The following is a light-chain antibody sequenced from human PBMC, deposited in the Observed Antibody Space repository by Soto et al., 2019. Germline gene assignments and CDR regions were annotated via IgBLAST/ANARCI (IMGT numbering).Light chain of an antibody. V-gene: IGLV1-51*01. J-gene: IGLJ1*01. CDR2: DDN. Sequence: QSVLTQPPSASGTPGQRVTISCSGSSSNIGSNYVYWYQQLPGMAPKLLIYDDNKRPSGIPDRFSGSKSGTSATLGITGFQTGDEADYYCGSWDSSLSAYVFGTGTKVTVL. CDR1: SSNIGSNY. CDR3: GSWDSSLSAYV.